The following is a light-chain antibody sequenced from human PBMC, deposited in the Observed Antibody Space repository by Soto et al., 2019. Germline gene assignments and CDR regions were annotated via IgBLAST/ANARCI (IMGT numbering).Light chain of an antibody. CDR2: EVN. Sequence: QSALTQPASVSGSPGQSITISCTGTSSDIGAYNYVSWYQQHAGKAPKLLIYEVNNRPSGVSDRFSGSKFANTASLTISGLQAEDEADYFCSSYPSRATRLFGGGTQLTVL. V-gene: IGLV2-14*01. J-gene: IGLJ3*02. CDR1: SSDIGAYNY. CDR3: SSYPSRATRL.